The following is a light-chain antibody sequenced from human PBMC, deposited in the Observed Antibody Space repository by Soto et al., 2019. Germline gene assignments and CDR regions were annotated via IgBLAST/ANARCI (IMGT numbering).Light chain of an antibody. V-gene: IGLV2-14*03. Sequence: QSVLTQPASVSGSPGQSITISCIGTSSDIGGYDFVSWYQQHPGKAPQLMIYGVTNRPSGVSDRFSGAKSGNTASLTISGLQAEDEADNYCSSYTSNNPLAVFGTGNKVTVL. CDR1: SSDIGGYDF. CDR2: GVT. CDR3: SSYTSNNPLAV. J-gene: IGLJ1*01.